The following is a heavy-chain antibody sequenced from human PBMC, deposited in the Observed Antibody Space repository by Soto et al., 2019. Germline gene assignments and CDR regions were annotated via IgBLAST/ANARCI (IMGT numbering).Heavy chain of an antibody. Sequence: PSETLSLTSAVSGGSISSGGYSWSWIRQPPGKGLEWIGYIYHSGSTYYNPSLKSRVTISVDRSKNQFSLKVSSVTAADTAVYYCARYYDFWSGSYYFDYWGQGTLVTVS. CDR2: IYHSGST. D-gene: IGHD3-3*01. CDR1: GGSISSGGYS. CDR3: ARYYDFWSGSYYFDY. J-gene: IGHJ4*02. V-gene: IGHV4-30-2*01.